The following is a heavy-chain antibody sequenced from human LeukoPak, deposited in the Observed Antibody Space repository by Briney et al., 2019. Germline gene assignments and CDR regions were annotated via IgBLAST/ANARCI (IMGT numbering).Heavy chain of an antibody. CDR3: ARDYGDFPFDY. V-gene: IGHV3-7*01. CDR1: GFTFSSYW. Sequence: GGSLRLSCAASGFTFSSYWMSWVRQAPGKGLEWVANIKQDGSEKYYVGSVKGRFTISRDNAKNSLYLQMNSLRAEDTAVYYCARDYGDFPFDYWGQGTLVTVSS. D-gene: IGHD4-17*01. CDR2: IKQDGSEK. J-gene: IGHJ4*02.